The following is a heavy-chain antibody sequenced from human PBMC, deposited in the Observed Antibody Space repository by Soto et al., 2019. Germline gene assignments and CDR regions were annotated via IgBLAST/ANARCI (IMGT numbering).Heavy chain of an antibody. J-gene: IGHJ6*02. CDR1: GFTFSSYG. CDR3: AKEGLGGFYGMVV. V-gene: IGHV3-30*18. CDR2: ISYDGSNK. Sequence: QVQLVESGGGVVQPGRSLRLSCAASGFTFSSYGMHWVRQAPGKGLEWVAVISYDGSNKYYADSVKGRFTISRDNSKNPRYLQMNSLSAEDTVVYYCAKEGLGGFYGMVVWGQGATVTV.